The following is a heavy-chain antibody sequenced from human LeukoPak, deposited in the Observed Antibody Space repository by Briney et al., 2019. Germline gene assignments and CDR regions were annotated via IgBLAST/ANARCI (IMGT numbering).Heavy chain of an antibody. J-gene: IGHJ4*02. Sequence: PGGSLRLSCAASGFTFSSYWMSWVRQAPGKGLEWVGFIRSKAYGGTTEYAASVKGRFTISRDDSKSIAYLQMNSLKTEDTAVYYCTAMVAPFDYWGQGTLVTVSS. D-gene: IGHD5-18*01. V-gene: IGHV3-49*04. CDR1: GFTFSSYW. CDR3: TAMVAPFDY. CDR2: IRSKAYGGTT.